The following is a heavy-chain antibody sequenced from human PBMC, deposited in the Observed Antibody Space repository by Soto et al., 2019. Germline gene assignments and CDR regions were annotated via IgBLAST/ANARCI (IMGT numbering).Heavy chain of an antibody. CDR1: GFTFSSHG. Sequence: GGSLRLSCAASGFTFSSHGMHWVRQAPGKGLQWVAVIWFDGTNQYYEDSVKGRFTSSRDNSRNILYLQMNTLRLEDTAVYYCVRDRLTGHDAFDIWGQGAMVTVSS. CDR3: VRDRLTGHDAFDI. J-gene: IGHJ3*02. V-gene: IGHV3-33*01. CDR2: IWFDGTNQ. D-gene: IGHD4-4*01.